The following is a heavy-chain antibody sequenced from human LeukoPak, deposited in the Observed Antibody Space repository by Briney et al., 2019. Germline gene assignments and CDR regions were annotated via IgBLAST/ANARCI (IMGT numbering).Heavy chain of an antibody. Sequence: ASVKVSCKASGYTFTGYYMHWVRRAPGQGLEWMGWINPNSGGTNYAQKFQGRVTMTRDTSISTAYMELSRLRSDDTAVYYCARCPGPFNWFDPWGQGTLVTVSS. V-gene: IGHV1-2*02. J-gene: IGHJ5*02. CDR2: INPNSGGT. CDR1: GYTFTGYY. CDR3: ARCPGPFNWFDP.